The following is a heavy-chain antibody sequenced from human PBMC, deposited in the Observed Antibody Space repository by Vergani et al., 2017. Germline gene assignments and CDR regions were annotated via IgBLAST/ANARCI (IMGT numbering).Heavy chain of an antibody. V-gene: IGHV4-39*01. CDR1: GGSINPSSSF. CDR3: ARLADIVAIYFDY. Sequence: QLQLQESGPGLVKPSETLSLICTVSGGSINPSSSFWGWIRQSPGKGLEWIGSIYYSGSTYYNPSLKSRVTISVDTSKNQFSLKLSSVTAADTAVYYCARLADIVAIYFDYWGQGTLVTVSS. D-gene: IGHD5-12*01. CDR2: IYYSGST. J-gene: IGHJ4*02.